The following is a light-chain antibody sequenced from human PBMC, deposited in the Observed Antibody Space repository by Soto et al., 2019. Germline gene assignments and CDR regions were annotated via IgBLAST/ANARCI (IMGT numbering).Light chain of an antibody. V-gene: IGKV3-11*01. CDR3: QQRGNWPGT. CDR1: QSVSSY. CDR2: DAS. Sequence: EIVLTQSPATLSLSPGERATLSCRASQSVSSYLAWYQQKPGQAPRLLIYDASNRATGIPARFSGSGSGTDFPLTISSLEPEDFAVYYCQQRGNWPGTFCQGTKVEIK. J-gene: IGKJ1*01.